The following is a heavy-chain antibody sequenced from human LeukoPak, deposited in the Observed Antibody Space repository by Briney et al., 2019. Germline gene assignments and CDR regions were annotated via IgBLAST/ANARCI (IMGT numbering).Heavy chain of an antibody. CDR2: ISSSSSYI. D-gene: IGHD3-22*01. CDR3: ARENYYDSSGYYFDY. Sequence: PGGSLRLSCAASGFTFSSYSMNWVRQAPGKGLEWVSSISSSSSYIYYADSVKGRFTISRDNAKNSLYLQMNSLRAEDTAVYYCARENYYDSSGYYFDYWGQGTLVTVSS. V-gene: IGHV3-21*01. CDR1: GFTFSSYS. J-gene: IGHJ4*02.